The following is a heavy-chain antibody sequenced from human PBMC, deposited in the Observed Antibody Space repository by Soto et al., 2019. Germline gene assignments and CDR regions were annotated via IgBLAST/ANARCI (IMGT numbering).Heavy chain of an antibody. Sequence: QVQLVQSGAEVKKPGASVKVSCKPSGYTFTSYGITWVRQTPGQGLDWMRWISAYNGNTTYAQKLQGRVIMTTDTSRSRAYMELRSLRSDDTAVYYCAREDIVVVPAVPHSWGQRGLVTVSS. CDR3: AREDIVVVPAVPHS. CDR2: ISAYNGNT. CDR1: GYTFTSYG. D-gene: IGHD2-2*01. J-gene: IGHJ4*02. V-gene: IGHV1-18*01.